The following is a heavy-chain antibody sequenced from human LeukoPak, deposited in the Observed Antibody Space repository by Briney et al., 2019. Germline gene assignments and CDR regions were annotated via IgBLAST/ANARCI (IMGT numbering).Heavy chain of an antibody. CDR3: ARSRGVVDFDY. Sequence: AASAKVSCKASGYTFTSYDINWVRQATGQGLEWMGWMYPNSGNTGYAQKFQGRVTMTRNTSISTAYMELSSLRSEDTAVYYCARSRGVVDFDYWGQGTLVTVSS. V-gene: IGHV1-8*01. CDR2: MYPNSGNT. J-gene: IGHJ4*02. D-gene: IGHD2-15*01. CDR1: GYTFTSYD.